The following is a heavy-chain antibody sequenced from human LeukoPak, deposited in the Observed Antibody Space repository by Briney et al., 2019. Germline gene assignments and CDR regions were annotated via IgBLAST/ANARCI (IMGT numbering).Heavy chain of an antibody. Sequence: SEILSLTCAVYGGSFSGYFWSWIRQSPGKGLEWIGEINHSGSTNYNPSLKSRVTISVDTSKNQFSLKLSSVTAADTAVYYCARGRYGLGFDYWGQGTLVTVSS. CDR2: INHSGST. CDR1: GGSFSGYF. D-gene: IGHD1-14*01. V-gene: IGHV4-34*01. CDR3: ARGRYGLGFDY. J-gene: IGHJ4*02.